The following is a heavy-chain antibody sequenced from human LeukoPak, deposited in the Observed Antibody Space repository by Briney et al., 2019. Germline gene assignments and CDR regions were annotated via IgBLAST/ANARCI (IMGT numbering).Heavy chain of an antibody. CDR1: ALTFTTYW. CDR3: ARAPSEIGGYYPEYFRH. J-gene: IGHJ1*01. Sequence: PGGSLRPSCAASALTFTTYWTHWVRHAPGKRLVWVSRIESDGGTSCAGSGKGRFTISRDKAKKTGSLQMNMLTPEDTGVYYCARAPSEIGGYYPEYFRHWGQGTLVTVSS. D-gene: IGHD3-22*01. CDR2: IESDGGT. V-gene: IGHV3-74*01.